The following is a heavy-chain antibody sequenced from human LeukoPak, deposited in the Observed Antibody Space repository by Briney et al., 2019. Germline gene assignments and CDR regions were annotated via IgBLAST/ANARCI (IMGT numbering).Heavy chain of an antibody. CDR1: GYTFTSYG. CDR3: ARVDGSGPYRIDY. CDR2: IIPIFGTA. Sequence: SVKVSCKASGYTFTSYGISWVRQAPGQGLEWMGGIIPIFGTANYAQKFQGRVTITADESTSTAYMELSSLRSEDTAVYYCARVDGSGPYRIDYWGQGTLVTVSS. V-gene: IGHV1-69*13. D-gene: IGHD3-10*01. J-gene: IGHJ4*02.